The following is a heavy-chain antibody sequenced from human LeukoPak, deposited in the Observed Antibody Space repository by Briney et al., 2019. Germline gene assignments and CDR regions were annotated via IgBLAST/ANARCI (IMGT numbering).Heavy chain of an antibody. CDR3: AKGPRDGSITIWFDS. CDR2: ISGIGGRT. V-gene: IGHV3-23*01. D-gene: IGHD2-15*01. CDR1: RFTFSSYA. J-gene: IGHJ5*01. Sequence: PGGSLRLSCAASRFTFSSYAMSWVRQAPGKGLEWVSGISGIGGRTYYADSVKGRFSISRDNSKNTVYLQMNSLRAEDTAVYYCAKGPRDGSITIWFDSWGQGTLVTVSS.